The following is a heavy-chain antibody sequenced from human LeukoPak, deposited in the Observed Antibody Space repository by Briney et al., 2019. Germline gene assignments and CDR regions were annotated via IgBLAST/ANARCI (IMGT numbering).Heavy chain of an antibody. CDR2: IKKDGSEK. J-gene: IGHJ4*02. CDR1: GFTVSSYW. Sequence: GGSLRLSCAASGFTVSSYWMSWVRQVPGKGLEWVANIKKDGSEKHYVDSVEGRFTVSRDDARSLLFLQMNSLRAGDTAVYYCAREGISGGIFDYWGQGALVAVSS. CDR3: AREGISGGIFDY. D-gene: IGHD3-10*01. V-gene: IGHV3-7*01.